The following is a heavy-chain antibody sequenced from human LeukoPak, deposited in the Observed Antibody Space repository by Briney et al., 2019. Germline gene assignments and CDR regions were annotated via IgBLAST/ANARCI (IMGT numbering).Heavy chain of an antibody. CDR2: ISGSGGST. J-gene: IGHJ5*02. Sequence: PGGSLRLSCAASGFTFSSYAMSWVRQAPGKGLEWVSAISGSGGSTYYADSVKGRFTISRDNSKNTLYLQMNSLRDEDTAVYYCIRSLSAALHNWFDPWGQGTLVTVSS. V-gene: IGHV3-23*01. D-gene: IGHD6-13*01. CDR1: GFTFSSYA. CDR3: IRSLSAALHNWFDP.